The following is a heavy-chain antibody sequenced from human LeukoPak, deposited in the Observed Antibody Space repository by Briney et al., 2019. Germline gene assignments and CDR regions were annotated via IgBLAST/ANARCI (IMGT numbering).Heavy chain of an antibody. V-gene: IGHV3-23*01. CDR2: ISGSGGST. CDR1: GSTFSSYA. CDR3: AKVHLVGYATLDY. D-gene: IGHD5-12*01. J-gene: IGHJ4*02. Sequence: GGSLRLSCAASGSTFSSYAMSWVRQAPGKGLEWVSAISGSGGSTYYADSVKGRFTISRDNSKNTLYLQMNSLRAEDTAVYYCAKVHLVGYATLDYWGQGTLVTVSS.